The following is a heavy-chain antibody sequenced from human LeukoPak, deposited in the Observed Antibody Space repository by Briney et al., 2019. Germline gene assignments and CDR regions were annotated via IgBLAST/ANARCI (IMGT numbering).Heavy chain of an antibody. Sequence: QPGGSLRLSCAASGFTFSSYGMHWVRQAPGKGLEWVAVIWYDGSNKYYADSVKGRFTISRDNSKNTLYLQMNSLRAEDTAVYYCAKDRSDGSGFSPYYYGMDVWGQGTTVTVSS. D-gene: IGHD3-10*01. CDR3: AKDRSDGSGFSPYYYGMDV. J-gene: IGHJ6*02. V-gene: IGHV3-33*06. CDR1: GFTFSSYG. CDR2: IWYDGSNK.